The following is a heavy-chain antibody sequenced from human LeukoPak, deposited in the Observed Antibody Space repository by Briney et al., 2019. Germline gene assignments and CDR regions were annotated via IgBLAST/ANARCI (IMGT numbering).Heavy chain of an antibody. CDR2: IYYSGST. Sequence: SETLSLTCTVSGGSISSYYWGWIRQPPGKGLEWIGSIYYSGSTYYNPSLKSRVTISVDTSKNQFSLKLSSVTAADTAVYYCARRVDGSYGEGAFDIWGQGTMVTVSS. D-gene: IGHD1-26*01. J-gene: IGHJ3*02. V-gene: IGHV4-39*01. CDR1: GGSISSYY. CDR3: ARRVDGSYGEGAFDI.